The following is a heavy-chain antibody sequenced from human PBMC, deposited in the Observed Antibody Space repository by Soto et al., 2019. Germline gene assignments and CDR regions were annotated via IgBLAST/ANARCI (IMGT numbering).Heavy chain of an antibody. V-gene: IGHV3-21*01. D-gene: IGHD3-10*01. J-gene: IGHJ6*02. CDR1: GFTFSSYS. CDR3: ARRGSRNYYYGMDV. Sequence: GGSLRLSCAASGFTFSSYSMNWVRQAPGKGLEWVSSISSSSSYIYYAGSVKGRFTISRDNAKNSLYLQMNSLRAEDTAVYYCARRGSRNYYYGMDVWGQGTTVTVSS. CDR2: ISSSSSYI.